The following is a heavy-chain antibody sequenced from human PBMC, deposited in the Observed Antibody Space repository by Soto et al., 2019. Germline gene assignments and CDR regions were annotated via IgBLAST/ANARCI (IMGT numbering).Heavy chain of an antibody. Sequence: QVQLVESGGGVVQPGRSLRLSCAASGFTFSSYAMHWVRQAPGKGLEWVAVISYDGSNKYYADSVKGRFTISRDNSKNTLYLQMNSLRAEDTAVYYCARDHRVRGWEYYYYGMDVWGQGTTVTVSS. V-gene: IGHV3-30-3*01. CDR2: ISYDGSNK. CDR3: ARDHRVRGWEYYYYGMDV. J-gene: IGHJ6*02. CDR1: GFTFSSYA. D-gene: IGHD3-10*01.